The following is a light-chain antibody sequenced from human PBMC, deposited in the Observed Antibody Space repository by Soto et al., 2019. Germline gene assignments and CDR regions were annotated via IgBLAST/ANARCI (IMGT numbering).Light chain of an antibody. Sequence: QSALTQPASVSGSPGQSITISCTGTSSDVGGYDYVSWYQQHPGKAPKLMIYDVVNRPSGVSNRFSGSKSGNTASLTISGLQAEDEADYYCTSYTSSITYVFGTGTKLTV. J-gene: IGLJ1*01. CDR2: DVV. CDR3: TSYTSSITYV. V-gene: IGLV2-14*01. CDR1: SSDVGGYDY.